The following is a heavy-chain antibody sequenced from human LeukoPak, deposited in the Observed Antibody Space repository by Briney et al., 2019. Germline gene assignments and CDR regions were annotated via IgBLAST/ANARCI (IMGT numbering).Heavy chain of an antibody. Sequence: PGGSLRLSCAASGFTLSHYWMSWVRQAPGKGLEWVANVNQDESQKYYVDSVKGRFTISKDNAKNSLNLQMNSLRAEDTGVYYCARANYDIRGQGTLVTVSS. J-gene: IGHJ4*02. D-gene: IGHD3-9*01. CDR2: VNQDESQK. V-gene: IGHV3-7*01. CDR1: GFTLSHYW. CDR3: ARANYDI.